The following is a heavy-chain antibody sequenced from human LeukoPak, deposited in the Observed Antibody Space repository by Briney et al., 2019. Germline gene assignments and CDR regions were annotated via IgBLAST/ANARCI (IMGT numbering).Heavy chain of an antibody. CDR3: ARTAYYYDSSGYYYVSAFDI. CDR1: GGSFSGYY. V-gene: IGHV4-34*01. CDR2: INHSGST. J-gene: IGHJ3*02. D-gene: IGHD3-22*01. Sequence: PSETLSLTCAVYGGSFSGYYWSWIRQPPGKGLEWIGEINHSGSTNYNPSLKSRVTISVDTSKNQFSLKLSSVTAADTAVYYCARTAYYYDSSGYYYVSAFDIWGQGTMVTVSS.